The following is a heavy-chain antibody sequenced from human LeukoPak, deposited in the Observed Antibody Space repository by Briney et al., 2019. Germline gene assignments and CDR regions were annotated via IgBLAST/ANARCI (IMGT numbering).Heavy chain of an antibody. CDR2: ISSSSSYI. CDR3: ARENSPNGWTISFDI. CDR1: GFTFSSYS. J-gene: IGHJ3*02. Sequence: PGGSLRLSCAASGFTFSSYSMNWVRQAPGKGLEWVSSISSSSSYIYYADSVKGRFTISRDNAKNSLYLQMNSLRAEDTAVYYCARENSPNGWTISFDIWGQGTMVTVSS. D-gene: IGHD3-3*01. V-gene: IGHV3-21*01.